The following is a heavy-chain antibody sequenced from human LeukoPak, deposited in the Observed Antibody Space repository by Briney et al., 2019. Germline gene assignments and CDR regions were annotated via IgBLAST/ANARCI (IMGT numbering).Heavy chain of an antibody. CDR2: VIGSGGT. CDR3: VKGRGPAKGDYSNYYYYMDV. CDR1: GFTFSNYA. J-gene: IGHJ6*03. Sequence: GGSLRLSCAASGFTFSNYAMTWVRQAPGKGLEWVSAVIGSGGTYYADSVKGRFIISRDNSRNTLYLRMNSLRADDTALYYCVKGRGPAKGDYSNYYYYMDVWGRGTTVTVSS. D-gene: IGHD4-17*01. V-gene: IGHV3-23*01.